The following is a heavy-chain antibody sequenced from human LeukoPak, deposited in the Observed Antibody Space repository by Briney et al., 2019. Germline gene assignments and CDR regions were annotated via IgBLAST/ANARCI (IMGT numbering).Heavy chain of an antibody. CDR3: ARDRYGIDY. V-gene: IGHV4-30-4*08. J-gene: IGHJ4*02. CDR1: GGSISSGDYY. CDR2: IYYSGST. Sequence: SETLSLTCTVSGGSISSGDYYWSWIRQPPGKGLEWIGYIYYSGSTYYNPALKRRVTISVDTSKNQFSLKLSSVTAADTAVYYCARDRYGIDYWGQGPLVTVSS. D-gene: IGHD5-18*01.